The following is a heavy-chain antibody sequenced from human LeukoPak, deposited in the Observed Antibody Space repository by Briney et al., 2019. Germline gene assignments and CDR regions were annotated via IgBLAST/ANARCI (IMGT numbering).Heavy chain of an antibody. D-gene: IGHD5-24*01. V-gene: IGHV4-39*07. CDR2: IYYSGST. J-gene: IGHJ4*02. CDR3: ARVTKDGTAADY. CDR1: GGSISSSSYY. Sequence: KPSETLSLTCTVSGGSISSSSYYWGWIRQPPGKGLEWIGSIYYSGSTYYNPSLKSRVTISVDTSKNQFSLKLSSVTAADTAVYYCARVTKDGTAADYWGQGTLVTVSS.